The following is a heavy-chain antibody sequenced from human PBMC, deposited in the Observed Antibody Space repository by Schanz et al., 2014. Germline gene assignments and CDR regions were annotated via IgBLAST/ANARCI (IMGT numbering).Heavy chain of an antibody. D-gene: IGHD4-4*01. J-gene: IGHJ5*02. CDR2: IWYNGSNK. V-gene: IGHV3-33*01. CDR1: GFTFSKYG. CDR3: ARGSHYSNYVQSWFDP. Sequence: QVQLVESGGGVVQPGRSLRLSCAASGFTFSKYGVHWVRQAPGKGLEWVAVIWYNGSNKYYADSVRGRFTISRDNSKNTLYLQMNSLRAEDTAVYYCARGSHYSNYVQSWFDPWGQGTLVTVSS.